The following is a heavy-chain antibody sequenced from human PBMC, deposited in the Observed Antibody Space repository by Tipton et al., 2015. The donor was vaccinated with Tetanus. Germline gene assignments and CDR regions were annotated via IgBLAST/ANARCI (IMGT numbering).Heavy chain of an antibody. CDR1: GFTFSNAW. D-gene: IGHD3-10*01. V-gene: IGHV3-15*07. Sequence: CAASGFTFSNAWMNWVRQAPGKGLEWVGRIKSKTDGGTTDYAAPVKGRFTISRDDSKNTLYLQMNSLKTEDTAVYYCTTRVWFGELFGSDWGQGTLVTVSS. J-gene: IGHJ4*02. CDR3: TTRVWFGELFGSD. CDR2: IKSKTDGGTT.